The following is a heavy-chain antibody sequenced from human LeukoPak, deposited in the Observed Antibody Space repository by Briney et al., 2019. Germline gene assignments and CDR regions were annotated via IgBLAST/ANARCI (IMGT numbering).Heavy chain of an antibody. D-gene: IGHD2-8*01. CDR1: GFTFSDYF. V-gene: IGHV3-11*01. CDR2: ISSSGSPI. Sequence: PGGSLRLSCAASGFTFSDYFMSWIRQAPGKGLEWVSYISSSGSPIYYADSVKGRFTISRDNAKNSLYLQMNSLRAEDTAVYYCARDRLVYASYFDHWGHGTLVTVSS. CDR3: ARDRLVYASYFDH. J-gene: IGHJ4*01.